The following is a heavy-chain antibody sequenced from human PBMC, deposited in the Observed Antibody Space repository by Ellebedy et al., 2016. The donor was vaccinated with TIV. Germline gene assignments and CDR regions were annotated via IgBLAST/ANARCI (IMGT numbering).Heavy chain of an antibody. Sequence: GESLKISCAASGFTFNNYGMHWVRQAPGKGLEWVAVVWSDGSNKYYADSVKGRFTISRDNSKSTLYLHMDSLRAEDTAVYYCARANTGMVKRNHMDVWGKGTTVTVSS. CDR2: VWSDGSNK. CDR3: ARANTGMVKRNHMDV. J-gene: IGHJ6*04. CDR1: GFTFNNYG. D-gene: IGHD5-18*01. V-gene: IGHV3-33*08.